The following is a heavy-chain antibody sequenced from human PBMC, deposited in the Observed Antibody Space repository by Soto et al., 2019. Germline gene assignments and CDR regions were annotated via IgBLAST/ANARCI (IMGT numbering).Heavy chain of an antibody. CDR2: VYYSGTT. CDR3: SRDVNAPPNYFNP. J-gene: IGHJ5*02. D-gene: IGHD4-4*01. V-gene: IGHV4-61*08. CDR1: GGCIDSGDYY. Sequence: QVQLQASGPGLVKPLETLSLTCTVSGGCIDSGDYYWSWIRQPPGKGLEWIGYVYYSGTTNFQPFLTSRVTLSLDKSRNQFALKMNSVTAADTAVYYCSRDVNAPPNYFNPWGHGTLVTVSS.